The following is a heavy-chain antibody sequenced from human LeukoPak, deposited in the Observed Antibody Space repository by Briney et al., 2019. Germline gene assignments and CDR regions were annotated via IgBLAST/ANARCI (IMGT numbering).Heavy chain of an antibody. D-gene: IGHD5-18*01. CDR1: GFTFSSYS. CDR3: AASTKHTAMVDY. CDR2: IGSSSSYI. Sequence: GGSLRLSCAASGFTFSSYSMNWVRQAPGKGLEWVSSIGSSSSYIYHADSVKGRFTISRDNAKNSLYLQMNSLRTEDTAVYYCAASTKHTAMVDYWGQGTLVTVSS. J-gene: IGHJ4*02. V-gene: IGHV3-21*01.